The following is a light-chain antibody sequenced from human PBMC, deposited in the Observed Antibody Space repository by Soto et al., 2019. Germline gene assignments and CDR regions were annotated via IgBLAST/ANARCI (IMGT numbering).Light chain of an antibody. Sequence: DIVMTQSPDSLAVSLGERATINCKSSQSVLDSFNNKNYLAWYQQNPGQPPKLLIYLASTRESGVPDRFSGSGSGTDFTLTIRSLQAEDVAVYFCQQYYRTPLTFGQGTKVEIK. CDR1: QSVLDSFNNKNY. CDR3: QQYYRTPLT. V-gene: IGKV4-1*01. CDR2: LAS. J-gene: IGKJ1*01.